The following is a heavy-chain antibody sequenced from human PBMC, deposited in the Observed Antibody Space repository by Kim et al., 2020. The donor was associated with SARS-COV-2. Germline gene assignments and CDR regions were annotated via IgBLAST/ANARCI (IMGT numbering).Heavy chain of an antibody. CDR3: ARVKRWFDP. Sequence: GSTYYNPSLKSRVTISVDTSKNQFSLKLSSVTAADTAVYYCARVKRWFDPWGQGTLVTVSS. CDR2: GST. V-gene: IGHV4-31*02. J-gene: IGHJ5*02.